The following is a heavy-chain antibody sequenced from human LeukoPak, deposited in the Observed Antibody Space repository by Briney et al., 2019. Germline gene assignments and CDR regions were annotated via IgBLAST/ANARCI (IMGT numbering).Heavy chain of an antibody. Sequence: ASETLSLTCTVSGGSISSSSYYWGWIRQPPGKGLEWIGEINHSGSTNYNPSLKSRVTISVDTSKNQFSLKLSSVTAADTAVYYCARGLIAVAGTGYYFDYWGQGTLVTVSS. CDR3: ARGLIAVAGTGYYFDY. J-gene: IGHJ4*02. CDR2: INHSGST. CDR1: GGSISSSSYY. V-gene: IGHV4-39*07. D-gene: IGHD6-19*01.